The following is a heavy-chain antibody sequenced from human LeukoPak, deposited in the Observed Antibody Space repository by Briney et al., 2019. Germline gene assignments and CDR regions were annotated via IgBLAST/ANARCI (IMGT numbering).Heavy chain of an antibody. CDR3: ARVPTAVSPYYYYYYMDV. J-gene: IGHJ6*03. CDR2: IYYSGST. V-gene: IGHV4-59*01. D-gene: IGHD4-17*01. CDR1: GGSIVSYY. Sequence: SETLSLTCTVSGGSIVSYYWSWIRQPPGKGLEWIGYIYYSGSTNYNPSLKSRVTISVDTSKNQFSLKLSSVTAADTAVYYCARVPTAVSPYYYYYYMDVWGKGTTVTVSS.